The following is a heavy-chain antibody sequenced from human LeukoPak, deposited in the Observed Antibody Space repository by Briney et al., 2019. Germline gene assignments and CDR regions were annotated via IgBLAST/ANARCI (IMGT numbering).Heavy chain of an antibody. V-gene: IGHV3-30*02. CDR1: GFTFSSYG. D-gene: IGHD2-2*01. Sequence: PGGSLRLSCEASGFTFSSYGMHWVRQAPGKGLEWVAFIRYDGSNKYYADSVKGRFTISRDNSKNTLYLQMNSLRAEDTAVYYCAKDRGYCSSTSCYPRSYYYYMDAWGKGTTVTISS. CDR2: IRYDGSNK. CDR3: AKDRGYCSSTSCYPRSYYYYMDA. J-gene: IGHJ6*03.